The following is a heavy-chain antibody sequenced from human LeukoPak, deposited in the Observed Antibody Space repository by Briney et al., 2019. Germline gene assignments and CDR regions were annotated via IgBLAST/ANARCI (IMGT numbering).Heavy chain of an antibody. V-gene: IGHV3-33*07. CDR2: IWHDGSSE. CDR1: GFTFSSYG. J-gene: IGHJ4*02. D-gene: IGHD6-19*01. Sequence: GGSLRLSCAASGFTFSSYGMYWVRQAPGKGREWVAVIWHDGSSEFYADSVKGRFSISRDDSKNTLYLQMNSLRAEDTALYYCARDSRGGWSGYFDYWGQGTLVTVSS. CDR3: ARDSRGGWSGYFDY.